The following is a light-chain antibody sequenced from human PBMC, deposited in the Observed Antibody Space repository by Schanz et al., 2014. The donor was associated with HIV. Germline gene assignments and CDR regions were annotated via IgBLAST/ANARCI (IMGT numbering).Light chain of an antibody. Sequence: QSVLTQPPSVSGAPGQRVTISCTGTSSNIGAGYDVHWYQLLPGTAPTLLIFDNTNRPSGVPARFSGSKSGTSASLAISGLQAEDEADYYCSSYLVRNTVMFGGGTKLT. CDR1: SSNIGAGYD. CDR3: SSYLVRNTVM. J-gene: IGLJ3*02. V-gene: IGLV1-40*01. CDR2: DNT.